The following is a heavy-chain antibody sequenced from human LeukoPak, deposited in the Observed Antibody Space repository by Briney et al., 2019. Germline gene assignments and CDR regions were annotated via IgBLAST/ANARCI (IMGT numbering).Heavy chain of an antibody. CDR1: GGSISSSSYY. D-gene: IGHD3-22*01. V-gene: IGHV4-39*01. CDR3: ASDYYYDSS. J-gene: IGHJ4*02. Sequence: SETLSLTCTVSGGSISSSSYYWGWIRQPPGKGLEWSGSIYYSGSTYYNPSLKSRVTISVDTSKNQFSLKLSSVTAADTAVYYCASDYYYDSSWGQGTLVTVSS. CDR2: IYYSGST.